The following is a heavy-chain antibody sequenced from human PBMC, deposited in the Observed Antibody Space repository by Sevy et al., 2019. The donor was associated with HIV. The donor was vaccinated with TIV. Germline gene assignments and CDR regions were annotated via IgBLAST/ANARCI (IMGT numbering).Heavy chain of an antibody. J-gene: IGHJ4*02. V-gene: IGHV4-59*01. CDR3: ARESIASAGDFDN. D-gene: IGHD6-13*01. Sequence: SETLSLTCTVSGGSFSNYFWSWIRQPPGKGLEWIGYIYSSGSTNYNPSLKSRVTISLDTSKNQFSLKLNSVTAADTAMYYCARESIASAGDFDNWGQGTLVTVSS. CDR2: IYSSGST. CDR1: GGSFSNYF.